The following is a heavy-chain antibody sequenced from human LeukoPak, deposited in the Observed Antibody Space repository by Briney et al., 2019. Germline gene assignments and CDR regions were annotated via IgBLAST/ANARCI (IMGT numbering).Heavy chain of an antibody. J-gene: IGHJ4*02. CDR1: GFTFSSYG. V-gene: IGHV3-30*02. Sequence: GGSLRFSCAASGFTFSSYGMHWVRQAPGKGLEWVAFIRYDGSSKYYADSVKGRFTISRDNSKNTLYLQMNSLRAEDTAVYYCAKEDGETECFDYWGQGTVVAVSS. CDR3: AKEDGETECFDY. CDR2: IRYDGSSK. D-gene: IGHD7-27*01.